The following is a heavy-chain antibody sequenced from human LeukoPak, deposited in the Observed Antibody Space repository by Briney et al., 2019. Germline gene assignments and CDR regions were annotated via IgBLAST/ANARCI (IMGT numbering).Heavy chain of an antibody. CDR1: GYTLTELS. D-gene: IGHD3-10*01. CDR3: ATGGFGELLSYYYYGMDV. V-gene: IGHV1-24*01. CDR2: LDPEDGET. Sequence: ASVKVSCKVSGYTLTELSMHWVRQAPGKGLEWMGGLDPEDGETIYAQKFQGRVTMTEDTSTDTAYMELSSLRSEDTAVYYCATGGFGELLSYYYYGMDVWGQGTTVTVSS. J-gene: IGHJ6*02.